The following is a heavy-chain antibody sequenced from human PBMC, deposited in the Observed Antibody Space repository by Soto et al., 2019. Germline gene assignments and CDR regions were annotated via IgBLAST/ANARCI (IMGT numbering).Heavy chain of an antibody. J-gene: IGHJ1*01. D-gene: IGHD3-22*01. CDR2: INPSGGST. CDR1: GYTFTSYY. CDR3: ARVQNYYDSSGYYTQYFQH. V-gene: IGHV1-46*01. Sequence: ASVKVSCKASGYTFTSYYMHWVRQAPGQGLEWMGIINPSGGSTSYAQKFQGRVTMTRDTSTSTVYMELSRLRSEDTAVYYCARVQNYYDSSGYYTQYFQHWGQGTLVTVSS.